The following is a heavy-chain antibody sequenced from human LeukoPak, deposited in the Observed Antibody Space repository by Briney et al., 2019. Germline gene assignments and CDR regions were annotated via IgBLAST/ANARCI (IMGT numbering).Heavy chain of an antibody. Sequence: GASVKVSCKASGGTFSSYAISWVRQAPGQGLEWMGGIIPIFGTANYAQKFQGRVTITADKSTSTAYMELRSLRSDDTAVYYCARDPTPTGYRPWFDPWGQGTLVTVSS. CDR2: IIPIFGTA. CDR1: GGTFSSYA. CDR3: ARDPTPTGYRPWFDP. V-gene: IGHV1-69*06. D-gene: IGHD3-9*01. J-gene: IGHJ5*02.